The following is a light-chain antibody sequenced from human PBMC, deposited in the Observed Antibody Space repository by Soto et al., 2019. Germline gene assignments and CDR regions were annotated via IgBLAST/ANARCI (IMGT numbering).Light chain of an antibody. Sequence: QSVLTQPPSVSAAPGQKVTMSYSGGSSNIGNYYVSWHQQLPGTAPKLPIYENDKRPSGIPDRFSGSKSGTSATLGITGLQTGDEADYYCGTWDSSLSIFVFGTGTKVTVL. CDR2: END. CDR3: GTWDSSLSIFV. J-gene: IGLJ1*01. V-gene: IGLV1-51*02. CDR1: SSNIGNYY.